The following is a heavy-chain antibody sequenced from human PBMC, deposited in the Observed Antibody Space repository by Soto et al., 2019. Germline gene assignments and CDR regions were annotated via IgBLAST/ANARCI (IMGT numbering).Heavy chain of an antibody. CDR1: GGTFSSYA. D-gene: IGHD5-18*01. Sequence: QVQLVQSGAEVKKPGSSVKVSCKASGGTFSSYAISWVRQAPGQGLEWMGGIIPIFGTANYEQKFQGRVTITADESTSTADMELSSLISEDTAVYYCASGAGMGIQVWLYLYFDLWGRGTLVTVS. J-gene: IGHJ2*01. V-gene: IGHV1-69*01. CDR2: IIPIFGTA. CDR3: ASGAGMGIQVWLYLYFDL.